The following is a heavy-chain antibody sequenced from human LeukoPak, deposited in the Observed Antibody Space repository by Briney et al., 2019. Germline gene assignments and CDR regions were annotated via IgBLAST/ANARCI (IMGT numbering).Heavy chain of an antibody. CDR3: ARGREQWLGLAAFDI. Sequence: ASVKVSCKASGYTFTSYYMHWVRQAPGQGLEWMGWINPNSGGTNYAQKFQGRVTMTRDTSISTAYMELSRLRSDDTAVYYCARGREQWLGLAAFDIWGQGTMVTVSS. CDR1: GYTFTSYY. J-gene: IGHJ3*02. CDR2: INPNSGGT. D-gene: IGHD6-19*01. V-gene: IGHV1-2*02.